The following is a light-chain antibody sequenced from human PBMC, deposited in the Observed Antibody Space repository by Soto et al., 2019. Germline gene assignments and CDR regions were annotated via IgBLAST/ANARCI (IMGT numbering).Light chain of an antibody. CDR1: SSIIGAGYD. CDR3: QSYDSSLSGSWV. CDR2: GNS. J-gene: IGLJ3*02. V-gene: IGLV1-40*01. Sequence: QSVLTQPPSVSGAPGQRVTISCTGSSSIIGAGYDVHWYQQLPGTAPKLLIYGNSNRPSGVPDRFSGSKSGTSASLAITGLQAEDEADYYCQSYDSSLSGSWVFGGGTQLTVL.